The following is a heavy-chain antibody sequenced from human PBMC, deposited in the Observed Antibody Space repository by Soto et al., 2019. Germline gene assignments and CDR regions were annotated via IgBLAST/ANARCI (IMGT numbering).Heavy chain of an antibody. CDR3: AHRRQDGAFDY. CDR2: IYWDDDN. D-gene: IGHD3-16*01. Sequence: QITLKESGPTLVKPTQTLTLTCTFSGFSISTSGVGVGWFRQPPGKALEWLALIYWDDDNRSSPSLKSRPTITKDTHKSQVVLTMTNMDRLDTATYYCAHRRQDGAFDYWGQGTLVTVFS. J-gene: IGHJ4*02. V-gene: IGHV2-5*02. CDR1: GFSISTSGVG.